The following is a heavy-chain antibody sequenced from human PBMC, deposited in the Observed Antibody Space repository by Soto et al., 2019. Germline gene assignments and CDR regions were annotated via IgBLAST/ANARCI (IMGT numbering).Heavy chain of an antibody. D-gene: IGHD6-19*01. CDR3: ARSYSSGWEFDY. CDR1: GFTFSNYY. CDR2: ISSTGRTI. J-gene: IGHJ4*02. V-gene: IGHV3-11*01. Sequence: GGSLRLSCGASGFTFSNYYMSWIRQSPGKGLEWVSYISSTGRTIYYADSVKGRFTVSRDNAQNSLSLKLNSLRVEDTAVYYCARSYSSGWEFDYWGQGTQVTVSS.